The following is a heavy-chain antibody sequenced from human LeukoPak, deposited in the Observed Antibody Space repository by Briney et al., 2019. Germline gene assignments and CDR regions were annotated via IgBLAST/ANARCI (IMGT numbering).Heavy chain of an antibody. CDR3: ARYCSGGCYSGVDY. J-gene: IGHJ4*02. D-gene: IGHD2-15*01. Sequence: GGSLRLSCAASGFTFSSFGTHWVRQAPGRGLEWVALILYDEKYYADSVKGRFTISRDNSRNTLYLQMDSLRAEDTAVYYCARYCSGGCYSGVDYWGQGTLVTVPS. CDR2: ILYDEK. CDR1: GFTFSSFG. V-gene: IGHV3-33*05.